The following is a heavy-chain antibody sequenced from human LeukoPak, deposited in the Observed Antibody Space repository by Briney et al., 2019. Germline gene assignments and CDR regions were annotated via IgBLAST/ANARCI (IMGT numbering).Heavy chain of an antibody. CDR1: GFTFSSYG. CDR2: ISYDGSNK. V-gene: IGHV3-30*03. J-gene: IGHJ4*02. CDR3: ARQTGGWQWLVDY. D-gene: IGHD6-19*01. Sequence: GGSLRLSCAASGFTFSSYGMHWVRQAPGKGLEWVAVISYDGSNKYYADSVKGRFTISRDNSKNTLYLQMNSLRAEDTAVYYCARQTGGWQWLVDYWGQGTLVTVSS.